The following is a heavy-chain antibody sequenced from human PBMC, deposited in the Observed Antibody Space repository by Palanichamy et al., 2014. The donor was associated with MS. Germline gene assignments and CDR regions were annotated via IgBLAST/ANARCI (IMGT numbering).Heavy chain of an antibody. V-gene: IGHV3-23*01. Sequence: EVQLLESGGGLLQPGGSLRLSCAASGFTFSGYAMTWVRQAPGKGLEWVSIISGSGNSAYYADSVKGRFSISRDNSKNTLYLQMNTLRAEDTAIYYCARGYSNDPYSWFDPWGQGTLVTVSS. CDR1: GFTFSGYA. J-gene: IGHJ5*02. D-gene: IGHD5-12*01. CDR2: ISGSGNSA. CDR3: ARGYSNDPYSWFDP.